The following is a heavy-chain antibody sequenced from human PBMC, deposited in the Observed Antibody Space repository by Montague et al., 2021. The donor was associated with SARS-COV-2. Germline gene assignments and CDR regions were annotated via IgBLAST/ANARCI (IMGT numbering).Heavy chain of an antibody. CDR1: GGSINSYY. CDR2: IYTSGRT. CDR3: ARDSRTRGWGHWYYGLDV. Sequence: SETLSLTCGVSGGSINSYYWSWIRQPAGKGLEWIGRIYTSGRTNHSPSLKSRVTISVDTSRNHLSLKLTSATAADTAVYYCARDSRTRGWGHWYYGLDVWGQGTTVIVSS. V-gene: IGHV4-4*07. D-gene: IGHD2-2*01. J-gene: IGHJ6*02.